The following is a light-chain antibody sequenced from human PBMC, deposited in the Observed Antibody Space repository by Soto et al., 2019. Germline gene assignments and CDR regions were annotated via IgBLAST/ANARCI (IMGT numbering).Light chain of an antibody. CDR3: GTWDSSLSDGGV. J-gene: IGLJ2*01. CDR1: SSNIGNNY. Sequence: QSVLTQPPSVSAAPGQKVTISCSGTSSNIGNNYVSWYQQLPGTAPKLLIYENNTPPSPIADRFSGSKSGTSATLGITGLQIGDEADYYCGTWDSSLSDGGVFGGGTKLTVL. V-gene: IGLV1-51*02. CDR2: ENN.